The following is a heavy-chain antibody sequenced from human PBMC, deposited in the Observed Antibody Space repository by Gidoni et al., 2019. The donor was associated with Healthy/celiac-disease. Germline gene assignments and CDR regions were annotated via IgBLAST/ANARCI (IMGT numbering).Heavy chain of an antibody. D-gene: IGHD3-22*01. CDR2: INHSGST. J-gene: IGHJ4*02. CDR1: GGSVSGYY. CDR3: ARRLGKDSSGYYPTFDY. Sequence: QVQLQQGGAGLLKHSETLPLTCAVYGGSVSGYYWSWIRQPPGKGLEWIGEINHSGSTNYNPSLKSRVTISVDTSKNQFSLKLSSVTAADTAVYYCARRLGKDSSGYYPTFDYWGQGTLVTVSS. V-gene: IGHV4-34*01.